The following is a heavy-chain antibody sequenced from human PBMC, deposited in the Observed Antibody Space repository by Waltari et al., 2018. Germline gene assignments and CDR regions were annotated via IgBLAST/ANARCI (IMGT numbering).Heavy chain of an antibody. V-gene: IGHV1-24*01. CDR3: ARVAGYYGSGSYYPDAFDI. CDR1: GYTLTELS. J-gene: IGHJ3*02. Sequence: QVQLVQSGAEVKKPGASVKVSCKVSGYTLTELSMHWVRQAPGKGLEWMGGFDPEDGETIYAQKFQGRVTMTEDTSTDTAYMELSSLRSEDTAVYYCARVAGYYGSGSYYPDAFDIWGQGTMVTVSS. D-gene: IGHD3-10*01. CDR2: FDPEDGET.